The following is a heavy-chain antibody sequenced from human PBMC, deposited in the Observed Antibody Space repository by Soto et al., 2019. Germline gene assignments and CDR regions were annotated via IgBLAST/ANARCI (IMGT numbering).Heavy chain of an antibody. Sequence: GHSLHISGKGGGYSFTIYWLRRVRQKTGKGLEWLGRIDPSASYTNYSPSFQGHVPISADKSISTAYLQWSSLKASDTAMYYCARLDTVVTPRPDFCGQAPLVTGSS. CDR3: ARLDTVVTPRPDF. D-gene: IGHD2-21*02. CDR2: IDPSASYT. CDR1: GYSFTIYW. J-gene: IGHJ4*02. V-gene: IGHV5-10-1*01.